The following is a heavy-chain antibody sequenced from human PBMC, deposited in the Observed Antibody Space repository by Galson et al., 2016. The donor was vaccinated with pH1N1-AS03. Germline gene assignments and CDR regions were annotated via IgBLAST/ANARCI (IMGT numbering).Heavy chain of an antibody. Sequence: SETLSLTCTVSGGSVSSTNYYWSWIRQPAGKGLEWIGHIYFNGNTNYNPSLKSRVNTSIDTSKKQFSLKLISVPAADTAVYYCAREASDYAEYYFDYWGQGSLVTVSS. V-gene: IGHV4-61*10. CDR2: IYFNGNT. J-gene: IGHJ4*02. CDR1: GGSVSSTNYY. CDR3: AREASDYAEYYFDY. D-gene: IGHD4-17*01.